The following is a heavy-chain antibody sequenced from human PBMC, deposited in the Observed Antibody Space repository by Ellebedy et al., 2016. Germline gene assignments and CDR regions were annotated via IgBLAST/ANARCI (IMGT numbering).Heavy chain of an antibody. J-gene: IGHJ5*02. Sequence: ASVKVSXXASGYTFTSYDINWVRQATGQGLEWMGWMNPNSGNTGYAQKFQGRVTMTRNTSISTAYMELSRLRSDDTAVYYCAREDYDSSGSNWFNPWGQGTLVTVSS. V-gene: IGHV1-8*01. CDR1: GYTFTSYD. CDR2: MNPNSGNT. CDR3: AREDYDSSGSNWFNP. D-gene: IGHD3-22*01.